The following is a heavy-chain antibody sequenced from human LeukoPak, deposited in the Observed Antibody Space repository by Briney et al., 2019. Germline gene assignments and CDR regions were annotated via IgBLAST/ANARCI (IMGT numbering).Heavy chain of an antibody. CDR2: ISYDGSNK. CDR1: GFTFSSYA. D-gene: IGHD1-1*01. Sequence: PGGSLRLSCAASGFTFSSYAMHWVRQAPGKGLEWVAVISYDGSNKYYADSVKGRFTISRGNSKNTLYLQMNSLRAEDTAVYYCARDLGTTEGNWFDPWGQGTLVTVSS. CDR3: ARDLGTTEGNWFDP. V-gene: IGHV3-30*04. J-gene: IGHJ5*02.